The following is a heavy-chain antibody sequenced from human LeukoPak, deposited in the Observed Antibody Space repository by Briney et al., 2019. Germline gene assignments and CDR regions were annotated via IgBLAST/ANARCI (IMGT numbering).Heavy chain of an antibody. D-gene: IGHD1-14*01. Sequence: SETLSLTCTVSGDSISTYYWSWIRQPPGKGLEWIGYIYYRVTSDYNPSLKSRVTMSVDMSTRQISLKLSSVTAADTAVYYCVRTNPWDLTYYFDYWGQGTLVTVSS. CDR2: IYYRVTS. CDR3: VRTNPWDLTYYFDY. V-gene: IGHV4-59*01. CDR1: GDSISTYY. J-gene: IGHJ4*02.